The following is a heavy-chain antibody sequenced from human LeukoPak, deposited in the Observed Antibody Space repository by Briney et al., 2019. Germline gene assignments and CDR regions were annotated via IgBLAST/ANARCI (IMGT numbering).Heavy chain of an antibody. Sequence: ASVKVSCKSSGYTFTSYGISWVRQAPGQGLEWMGWISAYNGNTNYAQKLQGRVTMTTDTSTSTAYMELRSLRSDDTAVYYCARGPTMWFGELSYGYWGQGTLVTVSS. V-gene: IGHV1-18*01. D-gene: IGHD3-10*01. CDR3: ARGPTMWFGELSYGY. CDR1: GYTFTSYG. J-gene: IGHJ4*02. CDR2: ISAYNGNT.